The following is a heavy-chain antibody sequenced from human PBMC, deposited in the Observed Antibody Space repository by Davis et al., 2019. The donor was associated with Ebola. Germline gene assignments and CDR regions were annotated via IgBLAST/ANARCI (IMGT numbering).Heavy chain of an antibody. Sequence: PGGSLRLSCAASGFTVSSNYMSWVRQAPGKGLEWVSYISSSSSTIYYADSVKGRFTISRDNAKNSLYLQMNSLRDEDTAVYYCARDGVWSGYYNYYYGMDVWGQGTTVTVSS. CDR1: GFTVSSNY. CDR3: ARDGVWSGYYNYYYGMDV. D-gene: IGHD3-3*01. V-gene: IGHV3-48*02. J-gene: IGHJ6*02. CDR2: ISSSSSTI.